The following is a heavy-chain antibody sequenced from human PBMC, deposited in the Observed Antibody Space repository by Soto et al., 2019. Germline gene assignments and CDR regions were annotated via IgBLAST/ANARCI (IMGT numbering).Heavy chain of an antibody. CDR1: GFTFSRFW. V-gene: IGHV3-7*05. CDR2: IKQDGSEK. J-gene: IGHJ4*02. Sequence: GGSLRLSCVASGFTFSRFWMSWVRQAPGKGLEWVANIKQDGSEKNYVDFVKGRFTISRDNAKNSLFLQMSNLRADDTAVYYCARDLAGLDYWGQGTLVTVSS. CDR3: ARDLAGLDY.